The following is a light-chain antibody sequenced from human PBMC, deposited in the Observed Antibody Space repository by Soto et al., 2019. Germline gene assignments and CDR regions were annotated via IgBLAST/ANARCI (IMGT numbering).Light chain of an antibody. V-gene: IGKV3-20*01. CDR3: QQYGTSEII. CDR1: QSLTNSF. J-gene: IGKJ5*01. Sequence: DIVLTQSPGTLSLSPGERDTLSCRASQSLTNSFIAWYQQRPGQAPRLLIYDTSSRASGIPDRFSGSGSGTDFTLTISRLETEDFAVFYCQQYGTSEIIFGQGTRLEIK. CDR2: DTS.